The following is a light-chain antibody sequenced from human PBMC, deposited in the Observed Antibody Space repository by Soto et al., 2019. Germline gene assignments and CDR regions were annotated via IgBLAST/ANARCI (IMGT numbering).Light chain of an antibody. CDR3: QQYGNSIPIT. Sequence: EIVLTQSPGTLSLSPGETAALSCRASQSVSSRYLAWYQQKSGQAPRLLIYATSSRATGIPDRFSGSGSGTDFTLTISRLEPEDFAVYYCQQYGNSIPITFGQGTRLEIK. V-gene: IGKV3-20*01. J-gene: IGKJ5*01. CDR2: ATS. CDR1: QSVSSRY.